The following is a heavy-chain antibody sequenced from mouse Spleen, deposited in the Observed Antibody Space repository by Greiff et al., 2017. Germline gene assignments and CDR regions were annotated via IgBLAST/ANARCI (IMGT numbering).Heavy chain of an antibody. CDR2: IHPNSGST. CDR3: ARRGDYDKMDY. V-gene: IGHV1-64*01. J-gene: IGHJ4*01. CDR1: GYTFTSYW. Sequence: QVQLQQPGAELVKPGASVKLSCKASGYTFTSYWMHWVKQRPGQGLEWIGMIHPNSGSTNYNEKFKSKATMTVDKSSSTAYMQLSSLTSEDSAVYYCARRGDYDKMDYWGQGTSVTVSS. D-gene: IGHD2-4*01.